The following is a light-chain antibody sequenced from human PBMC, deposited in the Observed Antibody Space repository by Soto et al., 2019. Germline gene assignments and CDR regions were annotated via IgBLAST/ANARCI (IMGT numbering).Light chain of an antibody. CDR1: QDISNY. V-gene: IGKV1-33*01. J-gene: IGKJ2*01. CDR3: QQYDNLPYT. CDR2: DAS. Sequence: DIQMTQSPSSLSASVGDRVTITCQASQDISNYLNWYQQKPGKAPKLLIYDASNLETGVPSRFSGSGSGTYFTFDISSLQPEDIATYYCQQYDNLPYTFGQGTKLEIK.